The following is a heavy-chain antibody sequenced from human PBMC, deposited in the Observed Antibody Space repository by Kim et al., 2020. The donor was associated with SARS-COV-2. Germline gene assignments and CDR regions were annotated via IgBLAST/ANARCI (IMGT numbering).Heavy chain of an antibody. CDR2: IKKDGTEK. Sequence: GGSLRLSCVVSGFSFTTNWMSWVRQAPGKGLEWVAKIKKDGTEKYYGYSVEGRFTISRDNAKNSLYLQMNSLSAEDTAVYYCARDRRYSLDYWGQGTLVTVSS. J-gene: IGHJ4*02. D-gene: IGHD2-15*01. CDR1: GFSFTTNW. CDR3: ARDRRYSLDY. V-gene: IGHV3-7*01.